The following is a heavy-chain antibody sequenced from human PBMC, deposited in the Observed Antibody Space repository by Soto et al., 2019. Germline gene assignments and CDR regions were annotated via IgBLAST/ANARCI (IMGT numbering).Heavy chain of an antibody. Sequence: SVKVSCNTAGDTFSSYAIICGRHATGQGLEWMGGIIPMFGTANYAQKFQGRVTITADESISTAYMELSSLRSEDTAVYYCARWPDGYYYYGMEVWGQGTTVTVSS. CDR3: ARWPDGYYYYGMEV. V-gene: IGHV1-69*13. CDR1: GDTFSSYA. CDR2: IIPMFGTA. J-gene: IGHJ6*02.